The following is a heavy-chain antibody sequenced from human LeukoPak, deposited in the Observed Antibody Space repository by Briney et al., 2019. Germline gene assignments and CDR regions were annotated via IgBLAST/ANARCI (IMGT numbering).Heavy chain of an antibody. D-gene: IGHD3-10*01. CDR3: ARDPGYYYGMDV. CDR2: IYSGGST. CDR1: GFTVSSNY. Sequence: GSLRPSCAASGFTVSSNYMSWVRQAPGKGLEWVSVIYSGGSTYYADSVKGRFTISRDNSKNTLYLQMNSLRAEDTAVYYCARDPGYYYGMDVWGQGTTVTVSS. J-gene: IGHJ6*02. V-gene: IGHV3-66*01.